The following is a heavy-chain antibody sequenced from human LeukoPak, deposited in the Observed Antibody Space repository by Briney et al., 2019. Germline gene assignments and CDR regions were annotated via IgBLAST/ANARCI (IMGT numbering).Heavy chain of an antibody. D-gene: IGHD4-17*01. Sequence: SGGSLRLSCAASGFTFDDYAMHWVRQAPGKGLEWVSGISWNSGSIGYADSVKGRFTISRDNAKNSLYLQMNSLRAEDTALYYCAKGAYGDYLGSEYYFDYWGQGTLVTVSS. V-gene: IGHV3-9*01. CDR3: AKGAYGDYLGSEYYFDY. CDR1: GFTFDDYA. J-gene: IGHJ4*02. CDR2: ISWNSGSI.